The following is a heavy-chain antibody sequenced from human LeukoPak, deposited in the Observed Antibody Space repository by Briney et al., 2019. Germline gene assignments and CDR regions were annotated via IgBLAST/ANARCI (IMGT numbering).Heavy chain of an antibody. CDR1: GFTVSSNY. J-gene: IGHJ4*02. D-gene: IGHD5-12*01. CDR2: IYSGGST. V-gene: IGHV3-53*01. CDR3: AKDRPTWPIDY. Sequence: GGSLRLSCAASGFTVSSNYMSWVRQAPGKGLEWVSVIYSGGSTYYADSVKGRFTISRDNSKNTLFLQMNSLRAEDTAVYYCAKDRPTWPIDYWGQGTLVTVSS.